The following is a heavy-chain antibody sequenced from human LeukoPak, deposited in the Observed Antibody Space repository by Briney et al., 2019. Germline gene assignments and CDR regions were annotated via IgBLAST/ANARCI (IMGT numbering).Heavy chain of an antibody. CDR3: TRRMWFGGSPYFDY. Sequence: ASVKVSCKASGYTFTSYGISWVRQAPGQGLEWMGWISAYNGNTNYAQKLQGRVTMTTDTSTSTAYMELRSLRSDDTAVYYCTRRMWFGGSPYFDYWGQGTLVTVSS. CDR1: GYTFTSYG. J-gene: IGHJ4*02. CDR2: ISAYNGNT. V-gene: IGHV1-18*01. D-gene: IGHD3-10*01.